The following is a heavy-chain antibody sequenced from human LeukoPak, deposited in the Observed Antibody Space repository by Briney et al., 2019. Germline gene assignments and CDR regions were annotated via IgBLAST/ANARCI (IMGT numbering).Heavy chain of an antibody. J-gene: IGHJ4*02. D-gene: IGHD7-27*01. CDR2: INTNTGNP. CDR3: ARDPIGVSGDNFDY. V-gene: IGHV7-4-1*02. CDR1: GYTFTRYS. Sequence: ASVKVSCKASGYTFTRYSTNWVRQAPGQGLGWMGWINTNTGNPTYAQGLTGRYVFSMDTSVSTAYLQISSLKAEDTAIYYCARDPIGVSGDNFDYWGQGTLATVSS.